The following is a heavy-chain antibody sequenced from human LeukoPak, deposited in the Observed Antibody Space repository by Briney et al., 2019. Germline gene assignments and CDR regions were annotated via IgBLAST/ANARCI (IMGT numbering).Heavy chain of an antibody. D-gene: IGHD3-3*01. CDR1: GGSISTYY. J-gene: IGHJ4*02. V-gene: IGHV4-59*01. CDR2: IYYSGST. Sequence: PSETLSLTCTVSGGSISTYYWSWIRQPPGKGLEWIGYIYYSGSTNYNPSLKSRVTISVDTSKNQFSLKLSSVTAADTAVYYCARGYDFWSGYYDYXGQGTLVTVSS. CDR3: ARGYDFWSGYYDY.